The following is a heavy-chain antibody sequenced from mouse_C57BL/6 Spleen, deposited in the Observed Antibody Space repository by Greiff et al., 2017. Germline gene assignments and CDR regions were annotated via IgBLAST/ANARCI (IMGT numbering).Heavy chain of an antibody. V-gene: IGHV1-59*01. CDR3: ASDYGFDY. D-gene: IGHD1-1*01. CDR2: IDPSDSYT. Sequence: VQLQQSGAELVRPGTSVKLSCKASGYTFTSYWMHWVKQRPGQGLEWIGVIDPSDSYTNYNQKFKGKATLTVDTSSSTAYMQLSSLTSEDSAVYYCASDYGFDYWGQGTTLTVSS. J-gene: IGHJ2*01. CDR1: GYTFTSYW.